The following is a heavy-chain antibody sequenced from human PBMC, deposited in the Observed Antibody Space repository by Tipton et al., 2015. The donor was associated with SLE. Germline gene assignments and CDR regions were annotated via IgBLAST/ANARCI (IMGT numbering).Heavy chain of an antibody. J-gene: IGHJ4*02. Sequence: GSLRLSCAASGFIFSDYAMNWVRQAPGKGLEWVSTSSGSGITTYYAGSVKGPFTISRDNSKNTLSLQMSSLRAEDTAVYFCAKAKKGYCSGGSCSGDFWGQGTLVTVSS. CDR2: SSGSGITT. V-gene: IGHV3-23*01. CDR3: AKAKKGYCSGGSCSGDF. D-gene: IGHD2-15*01. CDR1: GFIFSDYA.